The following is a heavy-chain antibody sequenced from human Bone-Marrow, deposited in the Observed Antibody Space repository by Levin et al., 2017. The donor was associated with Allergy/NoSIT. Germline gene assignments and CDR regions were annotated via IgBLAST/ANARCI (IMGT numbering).Heavy chain of an antibody. Sequence: SQTLSLTCTVSGDSIRSGAYSWNWIRQPPGKGLEWIGYIFQSGSTYYNQSLKSRVTISIDRSKNQFSLKLNSVTAADTAIYYCARDRPGDYYGMDVWGQGTTVIVSS. V-gene: IGHV4-30-2*01. CDR3: ARDRPGDYYGMDV. CDR2: IFQSGST. CDR1: GDSIRSGAYS. J-gene: IGHJ6*02.